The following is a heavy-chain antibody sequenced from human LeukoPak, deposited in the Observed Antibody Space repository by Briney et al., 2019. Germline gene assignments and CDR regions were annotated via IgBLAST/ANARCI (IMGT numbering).Heavy chain of an antibody. V-gene: IGHV3-48*01. CDR3: VRDHNWAFDY. Sequence: GGSLRLSCAASGFMFSSNWMSWVRQAPGKGLEWISYISSSRTFIWYADSVKGRFAISRDSAKDSLYLQMNSLRAEDTAIYYCVRDHNWAFDYWGQGTLVTVSS. J-gene: IGHJ4*02. CDR1: GFMFSSNW. CDR2: ISSSRTFI. D-gene: IGHD1-20*01.